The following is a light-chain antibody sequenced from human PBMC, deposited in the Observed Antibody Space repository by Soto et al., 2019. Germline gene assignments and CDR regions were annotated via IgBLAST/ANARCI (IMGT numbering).Light chain of an antibody. CDR2: EVT. CDR1: SSDVGGYNY. V-gene: IGLV2-8*01. CDR3: SSFTGASTI. Sequence: QYVLTQPPSASGSPGQSVTISCTGTSSDVGGYNYVSWYQQHPGKAPKLVIYEVTKRPSGVPDRFSGSKSGNTASLTVSGLQAEDEADYYCSSFTGASTIFGTGTKLTVL. J-gene: IGLJ1*01.